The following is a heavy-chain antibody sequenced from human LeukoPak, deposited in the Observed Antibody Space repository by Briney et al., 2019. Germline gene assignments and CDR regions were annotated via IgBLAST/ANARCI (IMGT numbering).Heavy chain of an antibody. CDR1: GGSISSYY. Sequence: SDTLSLTCTVSGGSISSYYWSWIRQPPGKGLESIGSIYYSGSSNYNPSLKSRLTIPVDTSKNQSSLKLSYVTAADTDGYYCARVLVVVTAPVEGAFDLWGQGTMVTVSS. CDR3: ARVLVVVTAPVEGAFDL. V-gene: IGHV4-59*07. D-gene: IGHD2-21*02. CDR2: IYYSGSS. J-gene: IGHJ3*01.